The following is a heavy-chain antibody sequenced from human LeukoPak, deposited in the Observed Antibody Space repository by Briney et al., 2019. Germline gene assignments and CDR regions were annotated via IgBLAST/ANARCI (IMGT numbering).Heavy chain of an antibody. J-gene: IGHJ4*02. CDR3: ARDLMTEWELPGNFDY. D-gene: IGHD1-26*01. CDR2: IRGSGGST. Sequence: GGSLRLSCAASGFTFSSYAMSWVRQAPGKGLEWVSAIRGSGGSTYYADSVKGRFTISRDNSMNTLYLQMNSLRAEDTAVYYCARDLMTEWELPGNFDYWGQGTLVTVSS. CDR1: GFTFSSYA. V-gene: IGHV3-23*01.